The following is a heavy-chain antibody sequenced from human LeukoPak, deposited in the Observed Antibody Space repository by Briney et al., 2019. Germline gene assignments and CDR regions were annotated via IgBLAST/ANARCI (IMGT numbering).Heavy chain of an antibody. CDR3: AKEHYGDYVLPSMDV. CDR1: GFIFSSYG. Sequence: GGSLRLSCAASGFIFSSYGMHWVRQAPGKGLEWVANIEQDGSEEYYVDSVKGRFTISRDNAKDSLYLQMNSLRAEDTAVYYCAKEHYGDYVLPSMDVWGQGTTVTVSS. CDR2: IEQDGSEE. D-gene: IGHD4-17*01. J-gene: IGHJ6*02. V-gene: IGHV3-7*05.